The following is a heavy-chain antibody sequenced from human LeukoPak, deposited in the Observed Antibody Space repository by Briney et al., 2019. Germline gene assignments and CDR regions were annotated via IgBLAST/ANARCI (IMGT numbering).Heavy chain of an antibody. CDR3: ARDPSTFHYYFDY. J-gene: IGHJ4*02. CDR2: IYYSGST. V-gene: IGHV4-59*04. D-gene: IGHD3-16*01. CDR1: GGSITNYY. Sequence: SETLSLTCTVSGGSITNYYWNWIRQPPGKGLEWIGNIYYSGSTYYNPSLKSRVTISVDTSKNQFSLKLSSVTAADTALYYCARDPSTFHYYFDYWGQGTLVTVSS.